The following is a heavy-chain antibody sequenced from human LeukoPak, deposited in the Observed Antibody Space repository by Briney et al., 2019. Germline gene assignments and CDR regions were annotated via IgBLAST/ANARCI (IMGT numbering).Heavy chain of an antibody. CDR1: GGSMSSFY. D-gene: IGHD3-10*01. CDR3: ARYRGWTGESHFDD. J-gene: IGHJ4*02. V-gene: IGHV4-59*01. Sequence: SETLSLTCTVSGGSMSSFYWSWIRQPPGKGLEWIGYIYYSGTTNYNPSLKSRVTISVDASKNQFSLKLSSVTAADTAVYYCARYRGWTGESHFDDWGQGTLVTVSS. CDR2: IYYSGTT.